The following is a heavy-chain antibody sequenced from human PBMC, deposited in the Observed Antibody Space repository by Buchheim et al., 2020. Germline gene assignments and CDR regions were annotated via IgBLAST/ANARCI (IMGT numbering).Heavy chain of an antibody. D-gene: IGHD5-18*01. Sequence: EVQVVESGGGLVQPGGSLRLSCAASGFTFSNYWMSWVRQAPGKGLEWVAIIKEDGSDKYYVDSVKGRLTITKDNAKNSLYLQMDSLRAEDTAVYYCARGGGWILEYWGQGT. V-gene: IGHV3-7*01. CDR2: IKEDGSDK. CDR3: ARGGGWILEY. J-gene: IGHJ4*02. CDR1: GFTFSNYW.